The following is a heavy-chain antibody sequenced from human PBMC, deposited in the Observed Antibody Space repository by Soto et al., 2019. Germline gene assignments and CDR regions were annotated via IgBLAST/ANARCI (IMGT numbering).Heavy chain of an antibody. V-gene: IGHV1-3*04. CDR1: GYTFTSYS. J-gene: IGHJ4*03. Sequence: QVQLVQSWAEVRKPGASVKVSCKASGYTFTSYSIHWVRQAPGQGLEWIGWINTDNGDAKYSQKFQGRVTVTRDTSATAAYMEVSSLRSEDTAVYYCARDQRYVVYWGLGTLVTVSS. CDR3: ARDQRYVVY. CDR2: INTDNGDA.